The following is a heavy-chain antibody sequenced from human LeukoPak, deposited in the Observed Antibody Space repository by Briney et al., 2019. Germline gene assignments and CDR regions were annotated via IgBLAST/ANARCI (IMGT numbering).Heavy chain of an antibody. CDR2: INHSGST. V-gene: IGHV4-34*01. Sequence: SETLSLTCAVYGGSFSGYYWSWIRQPPGKGLEWIGEINHSGSTNYNPSLKSRVTISVDTSKNQFSLKLSSVTAADTAVYYCARDARDIVVVPAALGYYYYGMDVWGKGTTVTVSS. CDR1: GGSFSGYY. CDR3: ARDARDIVVVPAALGYYYYGMDV. D-gene: IGHD2-2*01. J-gene: IGHJ6*04.